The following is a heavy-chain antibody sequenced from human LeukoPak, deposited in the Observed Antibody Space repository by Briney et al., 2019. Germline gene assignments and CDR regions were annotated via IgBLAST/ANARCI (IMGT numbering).Heavy chain of an antibody. D-gene: IGHD1-26*01. CDR1: GFSLSNARMG. CDR2: IFSNDEK. V-gene: IGHV2-26*01. CDR3: ARIRLEWELLTFDY. J-gene: IGHJ4*02. Sequence: SAPTLVNPTETLTLTCTVSGFSLSNARMGVSWVRQPPGKALEWLAHIFSNDEKSYSTSLKSRLTISKDTSKSQVVLTMTNMDPVDTATYYCARIRLEWELLTFDYWGQGTLVTVSS.